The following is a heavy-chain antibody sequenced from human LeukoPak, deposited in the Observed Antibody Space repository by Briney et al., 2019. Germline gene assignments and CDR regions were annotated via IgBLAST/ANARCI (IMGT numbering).Heavy chain of an antibody. CDR2: FDPEDGET. V-gene: IGHV1-24*01. CDR1: GYTLTELS. CDR3: ATERSYYYDSSDAFDI. J-gene: IGHJ3*02. Sequence: ASVKVSCKVSGYTLTELSMHWVRQAPGKGREWVGGFDPEDGETIYAQKFQDRVTMTEDTSTDIVYMELSSLRSEDTAVYHCATERSYYYDSSDAFDIWGQGTMVTVSS. D-gene: IGHD3-22*01.